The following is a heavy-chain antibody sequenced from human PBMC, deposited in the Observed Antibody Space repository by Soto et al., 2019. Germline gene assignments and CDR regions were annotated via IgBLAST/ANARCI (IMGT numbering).Heavy chain of an antibody. D-gene: IGHD3-3*01. CDR3: ARGLFYDFWSGDYPYPYYFDY. V-gene: IGHV4-30-2*01. J-gene: IGHJ4*02. CDR1: GGSISSFGFS. CDR2: IYRGAST. Sequence: SETRSLTCTFSGGSISSFGFSWNCILQPPGKGLDWIVYIYRGASTSYNPSLKSRVTISVDRSKNQFSLKLSSVTAADTAVYYCARGLFYDFWSGDYPYPYYFDYWGQGTLVTVSS.